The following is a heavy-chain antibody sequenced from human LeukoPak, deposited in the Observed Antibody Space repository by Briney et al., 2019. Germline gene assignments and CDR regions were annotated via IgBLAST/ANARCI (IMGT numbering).Heavy chain of an antibody. D-gene: IGHD3-10*01. CDR1: GYTFTSYD. CDR3: ARGGKLMVRGTPYYYYYMDV. V-gene: IGHV1-8*01. Sequence: GASVKVSCKASGYTFTSYDINWVRQATGQGLEWMGWMNPNSGNTGYAQKFQGRVTMTRNTSISTAYMELSSLRSEDTAVYYCARGGKLMVRGTPYYYYYMDVWGKGTTVTISS. J-gene: IGHJ6*03. CDR2: MNPNSGNT.